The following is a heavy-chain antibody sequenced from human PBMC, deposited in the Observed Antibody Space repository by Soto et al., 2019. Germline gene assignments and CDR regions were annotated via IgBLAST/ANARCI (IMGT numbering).Heavy chain of an antibody. CDR1: EVSSRDYY. J-gene: IGHJ6*02. CDR2: IYYSGST. V-gene: IGHV4-59*01. D-gene: IGHD3-9*01. Sequence: SVLPAPSHPVSEVSSRDYYCICRRPPHSKGLEWIGYIYYSGSTNYNPSLKSRVTIPVDTSKNQFSLKLSSVTAADTAVYYCARDNYDILTGYRIYRMEVWG. CDR3: ARDNYDILTGYRIYRMEV.